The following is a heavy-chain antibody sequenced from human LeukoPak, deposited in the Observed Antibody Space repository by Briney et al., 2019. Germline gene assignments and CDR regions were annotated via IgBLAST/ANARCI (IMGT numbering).Heavy chain of an antibody. Sequence: PGGSLRLSCVASGFSFSDYSMNWVRQAPGKGLEWVSSINSRSNDIYYADSVKGRFTISRDNAKNSLYLQMNSLRAEDTAVYYCAELGITMIGGVWGKGTTVTISS. J-gene: IGHJ6*04. V-gene: IGHV3-21*01. CDR2: INSRSNDI. CDR1: GFSFSDYS. D-gene: IGHD3-10*02. CDR3: AELGITMIGGV.